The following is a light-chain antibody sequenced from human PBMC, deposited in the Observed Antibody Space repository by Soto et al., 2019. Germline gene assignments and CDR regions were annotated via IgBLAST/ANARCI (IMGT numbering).Light chain of an antibody. CDR3: QQYNNWPGYT. Sequence: EIVMTQSPATLSVSPGERATLSCRASQSVSSNLAWYQQKPGQAPRLLIYGASTMATGIPARFSGSGSGTEFTLTISSLQSEDCAVYYCQQYNNWPGYTFGQGTKLEIK. CDR2: GAS. J-gene: IGKJ2*01. CDR1: QSVSSN. V-gene: IGKV3-15*01.